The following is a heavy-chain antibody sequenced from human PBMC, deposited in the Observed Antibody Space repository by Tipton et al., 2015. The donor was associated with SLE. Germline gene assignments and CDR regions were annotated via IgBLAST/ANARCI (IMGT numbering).Heavy chain of an antibody. CDR1: GVSISSHS. J-gene: IGHJ4*02. Sequence: TLSLTCTVSGVSISSHSYNWLRQPAGKGVEWIGRLYGSGSPTHYNPSLESRVTMSVDKSQNQFSLKLTSVTAADTAVYFCARIRPGHGDPFDFWGQGTLVTVSS. V-gene: IGHV4-4*07. CDR3: ARIRPGHGDPFDF. CDR2: LYGSGSPT. D-gene: IGHD3-3*01.